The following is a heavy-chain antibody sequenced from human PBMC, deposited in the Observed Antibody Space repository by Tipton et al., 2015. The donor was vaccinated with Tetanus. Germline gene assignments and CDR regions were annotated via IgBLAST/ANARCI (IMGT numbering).Heavy chain of an antibody. CDR3: ARGSVVITSAKCLDY. D-gene: IGHD2-2*01. J-gene: IGHJ4*02. CDR1: GGSISSGGYY. Sequence: TLSLTCTVSGGSISSGGYYWSWIRQPPGKGLEWIGEISDSGGTNYNPSLKSRVTMSIDTSKKQFSLNLTSVTAADTALYFCARGSVVITSAKCLDYWGQGTQVTVSS. CDR2: ISDSGGT. V-gene: IGHV4-39*07.